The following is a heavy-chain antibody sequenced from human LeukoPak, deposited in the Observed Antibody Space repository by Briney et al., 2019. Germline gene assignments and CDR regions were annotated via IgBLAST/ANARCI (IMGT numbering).Heavy chain of an antibody. CDR3: ARDISSLAGAFDI. CDR1: GGSISSYY. V-gene: IGHV4-59*01. CDR2: IYYSGST. Sequence: SETLSLTCTVSGGSISSYYWSWIRQPPGKGLEWIGYIYYSGSTNYNPSLKSRVTISVDTSKNQFSLKLSSVTAADTAVYYCARDISSLAGAFDIWGQGTMVTVSS. J-gene: IGHJ3*02. D-gene: IGHD6-13*01.